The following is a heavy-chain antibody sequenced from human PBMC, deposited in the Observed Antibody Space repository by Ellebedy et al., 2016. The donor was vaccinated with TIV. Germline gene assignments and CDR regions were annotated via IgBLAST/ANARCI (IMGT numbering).Heavy chain of an antibody. CDR2: ITSDLLAM. CDR3: ATDRGERGLLSFFDF. CDR1: GFNFSAYR. V-gene: IGHV3-21*01. D-gene: IGHD2/OR15-2a*01. Sequence: GESLKISCTASGFNFSAYRVNCVRQAPGRGLEWVSSITSDLLAMTYRDSVKGRFTISRDNAKNSLSLQMDNLRAEDTAVYYCATDRGERGLLSFFDFWGQGSLVTVSS. J-gene: IGHJ4*02.